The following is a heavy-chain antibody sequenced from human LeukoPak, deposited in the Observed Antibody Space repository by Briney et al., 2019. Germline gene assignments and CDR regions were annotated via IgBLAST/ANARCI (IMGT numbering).Heavy chain of an antibody. CDR1: GFTFDDFG. V-gene: IGHV3-20*04. CDR3: ARDSSGWYQFDY. CDR2: IDWMGGTT. D-gene: IGHD6-19*01. J-gene: IGHJ4*02. Sequence: GGSLRLSCATSGFTFDDFGMSWVRQVPGKGLEWVSGIDWMGGTTGYAASVKGRFTISRASDKNSLFLPMNSLRADDTALYYCARDSSGWYQFDYWGQGTLVTVSS.